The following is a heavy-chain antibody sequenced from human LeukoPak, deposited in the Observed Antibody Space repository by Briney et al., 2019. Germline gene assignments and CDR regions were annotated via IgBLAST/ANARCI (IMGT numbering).Heavy chain of an antibody. CDR1: GFTFSRQA. J-gene: IGHJ4*02. V-gene: IGHV3-23*01. CDR2: ISGNGHDT. D-gene: IGHD1-26*01. CDR3: AKDLSLGETYYGCIDY. Sequence: GGSLRLSCAASGFTFSRQAMSWVRQDPGKGLEWLATISGNGHDTYYPGSVKGRFTISRDNSKNTVYLHMKSLRLEDTAVYYCAKDLSLGETYYGCIDYWGQGTLVTVSS.